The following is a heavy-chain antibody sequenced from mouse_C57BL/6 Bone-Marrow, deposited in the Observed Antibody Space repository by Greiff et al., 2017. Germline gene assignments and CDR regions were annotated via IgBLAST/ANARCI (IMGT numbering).Heavy chain of an antibody. V-gene: IGHV1-64*01. CDR1: GYTFTSYW. D-gene: IGHD1-1*01. J-gene: IGHJ3*01. CDR2: IHPNSGST. CDR3: ARGVITTVDWFAY. Sequence: QVQLKQPGAELVKPGASVKLSCKASGYTFTSYWMHWVKQRPGQGLEWIGMIHPNSGSTNYNEKFKSKATLTVDKSSSTAYMQLSSLTSEDSAVYYCARGVITTVDWFAYWGQGTLVTVSA.